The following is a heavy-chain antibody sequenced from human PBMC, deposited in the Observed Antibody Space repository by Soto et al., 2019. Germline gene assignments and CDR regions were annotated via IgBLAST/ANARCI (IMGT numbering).Heavy chain of an antibody. V-gene: IGHV1-18*04. Sequence: ASVKVSCKASGYTFTSYGISWVRQAPGQGLEWMGWISAYNSNTNYAQKLQGRVTMTTDTSTSTAYMELRSLRSDDTAVYYCASYTAMDYYYYGMDVWGQGTTVTVSS. CDR3: ASYTAMDYYYYGMDV. D-gene: IGHD5-18*01. J-gene: IGHJ6*02. CDR2: ISAYNSNT. CDR1: GYTFTSYG.